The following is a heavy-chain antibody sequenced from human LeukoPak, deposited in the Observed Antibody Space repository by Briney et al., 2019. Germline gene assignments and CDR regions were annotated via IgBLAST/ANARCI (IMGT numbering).Heavy chain of an antibody. CDR3: AKDLGTLISGTYYYYFDY. J-gene: IGHJ4*02. V-gene: IGHV3-30*02. D-gene: IGHD3-10*01. Sequence: PGGSLRLSCAASGFTFSRYGLHWVRQAPGKGLEWVAFVRSDGSIEYYADSVKGRFTISRDNSKNTLYLQMNSLRAEDSAVYYCAKDLGTLISGTYYYYFDYWGQGTLVTVSS. CDR1: GFTFSRYG. CDR2: VRSDGSIE.